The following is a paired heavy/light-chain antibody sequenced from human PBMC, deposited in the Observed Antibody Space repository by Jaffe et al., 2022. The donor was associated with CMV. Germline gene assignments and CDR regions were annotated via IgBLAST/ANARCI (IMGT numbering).Light chain of an antibody. CDR1: QSVSSSY. Sequence: EIVLTQSPGTLSLSPGERATLSCRASQSVSSSYLAWYQQKPGQAPRLLIYGASSRATGIPDRFSGSGSGTDFTLTISRLEPEDFAVYYCQQYGSSLRTFGQGTRLEIK. CDR2: GAS. V-gene: IGKV3-20*01. CDR3: QQYGSSLRT. J-gene: IGKJ5*01.
Heavy chain of an antibody. CDR1: GFTFSSYA. J-gene: IGHJ4*02. D-gene: IGHD4-17*01. CDR2: ISGSGGST. V-gene: IGHV3-23*01. Sequence: EVQLLESGGGLVQPGGSLRLSCAASGFTFSSYAMSWVRQAPGKGLEWVSAISGSGGSTYYADSVKGRFTISRDNSKNTLYLQMNSLRAEDTAVYYCAKDPSSRVAVTTSGYYFDYWGQGTLVTVSS. CDR3: AKDPSSRVAVTTSGYYFDY.